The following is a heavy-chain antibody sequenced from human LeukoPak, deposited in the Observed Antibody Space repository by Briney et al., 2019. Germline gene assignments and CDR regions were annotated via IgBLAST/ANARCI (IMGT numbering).Heavy chain of an antibody. D-gene: IGHD6-6*01. Sequence: GGSLRLSCAASGFTFSDYWMSWVRQAPGRGLEWVANIKQDGSVKYYVDSVKGRFTISRDNAKNSLYLQMNSLRAEDTAFYYCARIGYSSSSFDYWGQGTLVTVSS. CDR2: IKQDGSVK. V-gene: IGHV3-7*01. J-gene: IGHJ4*02. CDR1: GFTFSDYW. CDR3: ARIGYSSSSFDY.